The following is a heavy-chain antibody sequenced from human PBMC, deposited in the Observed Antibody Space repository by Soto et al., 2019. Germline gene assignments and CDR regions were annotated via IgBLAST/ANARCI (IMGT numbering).Heavy chain of an antibody. Sequence: EVQLVESGGGLVQPGGSLRLSCAASGFTFSSYWMHWVRQAPGKGLVWVSRINHDESSSTYVDSVRGRFTISRDNVKNTLYLQMNSLRAEDTAVYYCARRGSFRGLAYWGKGTLVTVSS. V-gene: IGHV3-74*01. J-gene: IGHJ4*02. CDR3: ARRGSFRGLAY. D-gene: IGHD3-16*01. CDR1: GFTFSSYW. CDR2: INHDESSS.